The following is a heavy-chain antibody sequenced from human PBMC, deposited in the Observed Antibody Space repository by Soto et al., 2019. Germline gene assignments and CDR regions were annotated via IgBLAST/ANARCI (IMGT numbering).Heavy chain of an antibody. D-gene: IGHD2-21*01. V-gene: IGHV4-39*01. CDR2: VYVRGST. CDR3: ASLSRELCVFGVCKLWAGWFDS. CDR1: GGSISSSSHY. Sequence: LSLTCTVSGGSISSSSHYWGWIRQPPGKGLEWMGNVYVRGSTYYSPSLKCRLTIFGGTSNNQISLNLTSVTAADTAIYYCASLSRELCVFGVCKLWAGWFDSWGQGTLVTVSS. J-gene: IGHJ5*01.